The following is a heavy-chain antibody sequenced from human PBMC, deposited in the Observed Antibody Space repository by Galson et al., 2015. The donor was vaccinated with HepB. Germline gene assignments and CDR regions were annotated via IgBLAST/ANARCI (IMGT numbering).Heavy chain of an antibody. CDR2: IKQDEGEK. CDR3: ARARMGAHFYDY. CDR1: GFTFSGYW. V-gene: IGHV3-7*01. Sequence: SLRLSCAASGFTFSGYWMTWVRQPPGKGLEWVANIKQDEGEKYYVDSVKGRFTISRDNAKNALYLQMNSLRVEDTAVYYCARARMGAHFYDYWGQGTLFTVSS. D-gene: IGHD3-3*02. J-gene: IGHJ4*02.